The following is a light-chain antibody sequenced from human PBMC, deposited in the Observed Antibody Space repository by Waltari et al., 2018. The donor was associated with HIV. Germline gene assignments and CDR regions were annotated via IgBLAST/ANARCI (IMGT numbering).Light chain of an antibody. J-gene: IGKJ3*01. CDR3: QQTNNFPLT. CDR1: QGSGNY. CDR2: AAS. V-gene: IGKV1-12*01. Sequence: DIQMTQSPSSVSASVGDRVTFSCRASQGSGNYLAWYQQKPGKAPKLLISAASSLHSGVPSRFTGSGSGTEFTLTINSLQPDDSATYYCQQTNNFPLTFGPGTKLEI.